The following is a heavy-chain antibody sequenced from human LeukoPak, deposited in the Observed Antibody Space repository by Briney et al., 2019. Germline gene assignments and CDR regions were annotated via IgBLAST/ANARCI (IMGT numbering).Heavy chain of an antibody. CDR3: ARAIEMATTRY. V-gene: IGHV3-21*01. CDR1: GSTFSSYS. J-gene: IGHJ4*02. Sequence: GGSLRLSCAASGSTFSSYSMNWVRQAPGKGLEWVSSISSSSSYIYYADSVKGRFTISRDNAKNSLYLQMNSLRAEDTAVYYCARAIEMATTRYWGQGTLVTVSS. D-gene: IGHD5-24*01. CDR2: ISSSSSYI.